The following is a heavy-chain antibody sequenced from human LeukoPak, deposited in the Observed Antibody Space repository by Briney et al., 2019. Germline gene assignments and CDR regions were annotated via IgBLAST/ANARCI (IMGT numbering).Heavy chain of an antibody. CDR1: GGTFSSYA. Sequence: SVKASCKASGGTFSSYAITWVRQAPGQGLEWMGGIISIFGTANYAQKFQGRVTITADESTSTVYMQLSSLKFEDTAVYYCAGEGGQWLVRYWGQGTLVTVSS. J-gene: IGHJ4*02. V-gene: IGHV1-69*13. CDR3: AGEGGQWLVRY. CDR2: IISIFGTA. D-gene: IGHD6-19*01.